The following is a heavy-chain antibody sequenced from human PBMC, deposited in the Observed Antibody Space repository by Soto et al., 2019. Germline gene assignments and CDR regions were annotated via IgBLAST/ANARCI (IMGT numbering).Heavy chain of an antibody. V-gene: IGHV1-18*01. CDR3: ARDSRYCDSSGYPIHYGMDV. J-gene: IGHJ6*02. Sequence: QVQLVQSGAEVKKPGASVKVSCKASGYTFTSYGISWVRQAPGQGLEWMGWISAYNGNTNYAQKLQGRVTMTTDTSTSTADMELRSLRSDDTAVYYCARDSRYCDSSGYPIHYGMDVWGQGTTVTVSS. CDR1: GYTFTSYG. CDR2: ISAYNGNT. D-gene: IGHD3-22*01.